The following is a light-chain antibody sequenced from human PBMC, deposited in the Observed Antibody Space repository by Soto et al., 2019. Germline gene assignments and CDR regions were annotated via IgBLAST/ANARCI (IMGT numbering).Light chain of an antibody. V-gene: IGKV3-11*01. Sequence: ENVLTQSPATLSLSPGERATLSCRASQSVSNYLAWYQQKPGQAPRLLIYDTTNRATGSPARFSGSGSGTDFTLTISGLEPEDFAVYYCQQYGSSPLITFGQGTRLEIK. CDR3: QQYGSSPLIT. CDR1: QSVSNY. CDR2: DTT. J-gene: IGKJ5*01.